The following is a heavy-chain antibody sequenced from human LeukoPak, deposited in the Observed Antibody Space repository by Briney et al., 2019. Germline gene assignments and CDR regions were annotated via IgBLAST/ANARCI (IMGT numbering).Heavy chain of an antibody. D-gene: IGHD2-15*01. CDR3: ASLCSGGSCYLESGWFDP. J-gene: IGHJ5*02. Sequence: SETLSLTCAVSGYSISSGYYWGWIRQPPGKGLEWIGSIYHSGSTYYNPSLKSRVTISVDTYKNQFSLKLSSVTAADTAVYYCASLCSGGSCYLESGWFDPWGQGTLVTVSS. CDR2: IYHSGST. V-gene: IGHV4-38-2*01. CDR1: GYSISSGYY.